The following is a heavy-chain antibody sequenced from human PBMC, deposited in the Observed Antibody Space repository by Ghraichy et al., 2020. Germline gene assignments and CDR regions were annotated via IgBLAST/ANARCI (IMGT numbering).Heavy chain of an antibody. D-gene: IGHD1-26*01. Sequence: GGSLRLSCRVSGFIFSDYWMSWVRQAPGKGLEWVANMHYDGSEKYYVNSVKGRFTISRDNAENSLFLQMNRLRVEDTAVYYCARDRQIVVEGRRCDSWGQGARVTVSS. CDR1: GFIFSDYW. J-gene: IGHJ4*02. CDR3: ARDRQIVVEGRRCDS. CDR2: MHYDGSEK. V-gene: IGHV3-7*01.